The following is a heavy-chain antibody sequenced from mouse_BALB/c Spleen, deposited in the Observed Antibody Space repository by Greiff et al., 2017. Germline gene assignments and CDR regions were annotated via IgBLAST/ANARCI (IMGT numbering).Heavy chain of an antibody. CDR1: GFTFSSYG. CDR3: ARRGLRLNYYAMDY. CDR2: ISSGGSYT. D-gene: IGHD1-2*01. Sequence: EVMLVESGGDLVKPGGSLKLSCAASGFTFSSYGMSWVRQTPDKRLEWVATISSGGSYTYYPDSVKGRVTISRDNAKNTLYLQMSSLKSEDTAMYYCARRGLRLNYYAMDYWGQGTSVTVSS. J-gene: IGHJ4*01. V-gene: IGHV5-6*02.